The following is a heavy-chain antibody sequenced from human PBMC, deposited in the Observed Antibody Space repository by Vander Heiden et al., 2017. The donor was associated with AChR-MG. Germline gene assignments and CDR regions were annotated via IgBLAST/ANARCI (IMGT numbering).Heavy chain of an antibody. D-gene: IGHD6-13*01. CDR1: GYTFTSYD. CDR3: ARVARVDSSSWYLGVYYYYYGMDV. J-gene: IGHJ6*02. CDR2: MNPNSGNT. Sequence: QVQLVQSGAEVKTPGASVKVSCKASGYTFTSYDLNWVRQATGQGLEWMGWMNPNSGNTGDAQKFQGRVTMTRNTSISTAYMELSSLRSEDTAVYYCARVARVDSSSWYLGVYYYYYGMDVWGQGTTVTVSS. V-gene: IGHV1-8*01.